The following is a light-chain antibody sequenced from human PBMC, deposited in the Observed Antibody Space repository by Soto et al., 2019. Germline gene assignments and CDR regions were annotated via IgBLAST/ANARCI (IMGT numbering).Light chain of an antibody. CDR1: QSISSW. V-gene: IGKV1-5*03. CDR2: KAS. Sequence: IQITHSPSTLSASGVNRFTITCLASQSISSWLAWYQQKPGKAPKLLIYKASSLESGVPSRFSGSGSGTEFTLTISSLQPDDFATYYCQHYNSYSEAFGQGTKVDIK. J-gene: IGKJ1*01. CDR3: QHYNSYSEA.